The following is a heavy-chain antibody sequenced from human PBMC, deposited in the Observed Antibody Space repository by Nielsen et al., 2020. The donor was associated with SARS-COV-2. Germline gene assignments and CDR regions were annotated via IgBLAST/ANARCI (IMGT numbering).Heavy chain of an antibody. Sequence: GESLKISCAASGFTFSSYGMHWVRQAPGKGLEWVAVISYDGSNKYYPGSVKGRFTISRENAKNSLYLQMNSLRAGDTAVYYCAGSLWSTNYYGMDVWGQGTTVTVSS. J-gene: IGHJ6*02. CDR2: ISYDGSNK. V-gene: IGHV3-30*03. CDR3: AGSLWSTNYYGMDV. D-gene: IGHD1-26*01. CDR1: GFTFSSYG.